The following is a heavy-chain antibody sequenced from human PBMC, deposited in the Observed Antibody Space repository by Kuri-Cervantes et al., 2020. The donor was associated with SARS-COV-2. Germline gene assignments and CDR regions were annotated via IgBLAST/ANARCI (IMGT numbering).Heavy chain of an antibody. CDR3: ARDRYDQMDV. V-gene: IGHV4-39*06. CDR1: GGSISSSSYY. Sequence: SETLSLTCTVSGGSISSSSYYWGWIRQPPGKGLEWIGSIYYSGSTYYNPSLKSRVTISVDTSKNQFPLKLSSVTAADTAVYYCARDRYDQMDVWGKGTTVTVSS. D-gene: IGHD3-3*01. J-gene: IGHJ6*04. CDR2: IYYSGST.